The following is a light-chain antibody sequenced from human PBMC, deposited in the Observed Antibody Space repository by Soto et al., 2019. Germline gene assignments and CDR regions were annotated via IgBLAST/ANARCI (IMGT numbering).Light chain of an antibody. CDR3: QQYYSTPPYT. CDR2: WAS. Sequence: DIVMTQSPDSLAVSLGERATINCKSSQSVLYSSNNKNYLAWYQQKPGQPPKLLIYWASTRESGVPDRFSGSGSGTDFTLTISSLQAEDVAVYVCQQYYSTPPYTFGQGTKLEIK. J-gene: IGKJ2*01. CDR1: QSVLYSSNNKNY. V-gene: IGKV4-1*01.